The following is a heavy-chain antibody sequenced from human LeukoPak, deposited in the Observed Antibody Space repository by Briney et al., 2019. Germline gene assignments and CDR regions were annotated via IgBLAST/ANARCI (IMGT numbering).Heavy chain of an antibody. D-gene: IGHD3/OR15-3a*01. Sequence: SETLSLTCAVYGGSFSGYYWTWIRQPPGKGLEWIGEINHSGSTNYNPSLKSRVTISVDTSKNYFSLKLSPVTAADTAAYYCARRKYEFSVFDNWGQGSLVTVSS. CDR3: ARRKYEFSVFDN. CDR2: INHSGST. J-gene: IGHJ4*02. V-gene: IGHV4-34*01. CDR1: GGSFSGYY.